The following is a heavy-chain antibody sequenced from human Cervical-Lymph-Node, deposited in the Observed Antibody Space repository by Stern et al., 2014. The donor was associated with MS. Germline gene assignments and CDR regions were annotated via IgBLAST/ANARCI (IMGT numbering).Heavy chain of an antibody. CDR2: ISHDGSNK. J-gene: IGHJ4*02. V-gene: IGHV3-30*18. Sequence: VQLLESGGGVVQPGRSLRLTCAASGFTFSRYGMHWVRQAPGTGLEWVELISHDGSNKYYADSVRGRFTISRDKSKNTLYLQMNSLRAEDTAVYYCAKDVSDSSAWYYFDYWGQGNLVTVSS. D-gene: IGHD6-19*01. CDR3: AKDVSDSSAWYYFDY. CDR1: GFTFSRYG.